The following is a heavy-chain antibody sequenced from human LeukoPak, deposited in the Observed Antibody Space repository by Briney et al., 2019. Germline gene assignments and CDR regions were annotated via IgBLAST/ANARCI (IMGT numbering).Heavy chain of an antibody. Sequence: PGRSLRLSCAASGFTFSSYGKHWVRQAPGKGLEWVAYISYDGIYKNYTDSVKGRFTIARDNSKTTLYLQMISLRPEDTAVYYCAKDRSTGWYAGFDFWGQGTLVTVSS. CDR1: GFTFSSYG. J-gene: IGHJ5*01. CDR3: AKDRSTGWYAGFDF. V-gene: IGHV3-30*18. CDR2: ISYDGIYK. D-gene: IGHD6-19*01.